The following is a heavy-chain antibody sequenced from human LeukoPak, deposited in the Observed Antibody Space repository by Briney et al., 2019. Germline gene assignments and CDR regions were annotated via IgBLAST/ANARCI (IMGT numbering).Heavy chain of an antibody. J-gene: IGHJ4*02. CDR1: GGSISNYY. Sequence: SETLSLTCTVSGGSISNYYWSWIRQPPGKGLEWIGYIYYSGSTNYSPSLKSRVTMSVDTSKNQFSLKLSSVTAADTAVYYCARVRFLEWLPNAPFDYWGQGTLVTVSS. CDR2: IYYSGST. D-gene: IGHD3-3*01. V-gene: IGHV4-59*01. CDR3: ARVRFLEWLPNAPFDY.